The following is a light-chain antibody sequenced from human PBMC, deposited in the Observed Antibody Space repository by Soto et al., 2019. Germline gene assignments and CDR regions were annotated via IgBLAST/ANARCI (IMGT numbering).Light chain of an antibody. J-gene: IGKJ4*01. V-gene: IGKV1-5*03. CDR2: KAS. Sequence: DIQMTQSPSTLSASVGDRVTITCRASQSISGWLAWFQQKSGKAPKVLIYKASSLESGVPSRFSGSGSGTEFTLTISSLQPDDSATYYCQQYNVFPLTFGGGTKLEI. CDR1: QSISGW. CDR3: QQYNVFPLT.